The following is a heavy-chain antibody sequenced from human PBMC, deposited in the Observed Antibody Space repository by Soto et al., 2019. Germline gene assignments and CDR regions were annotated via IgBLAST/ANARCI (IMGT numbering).Heavy chain of an antibody. CDR1: GGSISSSSYY. CDR3: ASPYYYESSGIDY. V-gene: IGHV4-39*01. CDR2: IYYSGST. Sequence: QLQLQESGPGLVKPSETLSLTCTVSGGSISSSSYYWGWIRQPPGKGLEWIGSIYYSGSTYYNPSLKSRVTISVDTSKNQFSLKLSSVTAADTAVYYCASPYYYESSGIDYWGQGTLVTVSS. D-gene: IGHD3-22*01. J-gene: IGHJ4*02.